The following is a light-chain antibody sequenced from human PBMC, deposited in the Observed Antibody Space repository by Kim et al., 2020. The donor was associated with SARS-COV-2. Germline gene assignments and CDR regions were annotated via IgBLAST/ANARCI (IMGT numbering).Light chain of an antibody. V-gene: IGLV1-40*01. Sequence: VTVSCTGSSSTIGTGYDVHWYQQLPGTAPKLLIYDNINRPSGVPDRFSGSKSGTSASLAITGLQAEDEADYYCQSYDSSLSGFVVFGGGTKLTVL. J-gene: IGLJ2*01. CDR3: QSYDSSLSGFVV. CDR2: DNI. CDR1: SSTIGTGYD.